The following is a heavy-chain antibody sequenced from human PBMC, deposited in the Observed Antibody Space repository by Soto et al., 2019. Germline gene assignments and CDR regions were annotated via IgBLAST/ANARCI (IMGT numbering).Heavy chain of an antibody. CDR3: ARVALYGGNSGAFDI. CDR2: IIPIFGTA. D-gene: IGHD2-21*02. Sequence: QVQLVQSGAEVKKPGASVKVSCKASGYTFTSYAISWVRQAPGQGLEWMGGIIPIFGTANYAQKFQGRVTITADESTSTAYMELSSLRSEDTAVYYCARVALYGGNSGAFDIWGQGTMVTVSS. V-gene: IGHV1-69*13. J-gene: IGHJ3*02. CDR1: GYTFTSYA.